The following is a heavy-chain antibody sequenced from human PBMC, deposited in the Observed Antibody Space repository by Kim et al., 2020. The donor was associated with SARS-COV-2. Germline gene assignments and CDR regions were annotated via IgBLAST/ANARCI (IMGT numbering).Heavy chain of an antibody. J-gene: IGHJ3*02. D-gene: IGHD5-18*01. V-gene: IGHV3-7*01. Sequence: GGSLRLSCSASGFRFSTFWMDWVRQAPGKGLEWVAVIDPDSTKINYQDSVRGRFTISRDNPSDSVSLQLNSLTDADTDVYYCVRNRGYSAYNMWGQGTMVNVS. CDR2: IDPDSTKI. CDR1: GFRFSTFW. CDR3: VRNRGYSAYNM.